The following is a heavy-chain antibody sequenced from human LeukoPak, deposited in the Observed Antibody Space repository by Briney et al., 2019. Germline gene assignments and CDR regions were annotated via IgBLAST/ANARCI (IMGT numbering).Heavy chain of an antibody. CDR1: GFTFSSYE. V-gene: IGHV3-48*03. J-gene: IGHJ4*02. Sequence: PGGSLRLSCAASGFTFSSYEMNWVRQAPGKGLERVSYISSSGSTIYYADSVKGRFTISRDNAKNSLYLQMNSLRAEDTAVYYCASYSIAVADFDYWGQGTLVTVSS. CDR3: ASYSIAVADFDY. CDR2: ISSSGSTI. D-gene: IGHD6-19*01.